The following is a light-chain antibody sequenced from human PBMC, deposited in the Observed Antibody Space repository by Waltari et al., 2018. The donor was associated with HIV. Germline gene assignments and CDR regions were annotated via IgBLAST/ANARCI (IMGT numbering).Light chain of an antibody. CDR3: TSWDDSLSGWM. CDR1: CSNRGTNF. J-gene: IGLJ3*02. Sequence: QSVVTQPPSASGTPGQRVAISCSGSCSNRGTNFVYWYQHLPGATPKLLIYRNNQRPSGVPDRFSGSKSGTSASLAISGLRSEDEADYYCTSWDDSLSGWMFGGGTTLTVL. V-gene: IGLV1-47*01. CDR2: RNN.